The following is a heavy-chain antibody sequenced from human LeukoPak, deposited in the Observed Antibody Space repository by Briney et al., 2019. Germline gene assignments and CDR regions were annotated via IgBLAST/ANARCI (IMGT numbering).Heavy chain of an antibody. Sequence: ASVKVSCKASGYTFTNYIISWVRQAPGQGLEWMGWISAYNGNTNYAQKLQGRVTMTTDTSTSTAYMELRSLRSDDTAVYYCARVVSDYDILTGYSPGDLDYWGQGTLVTVSS. CDR3: ARVVSDYDILTGYSPGDLDY. D-gene: IGHD3-9*01. CDR1: GYTFTNYI. V-gene: IGHV1-18*01. CDR2: ISAYNGNT. J-gene: IGHJ4*02.